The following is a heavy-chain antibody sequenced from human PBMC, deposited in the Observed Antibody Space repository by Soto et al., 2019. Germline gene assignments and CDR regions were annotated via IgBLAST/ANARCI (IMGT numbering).Heavy chain of an antibody. CDR1: GFTFSSYA. Sequence: QVQLVESGGGVVQPGRSLRLSCAASGFTFSSYAMHWVRQAPGKGLEWVAVISYDGSNKYYADSVKGRFTISRDNSKNTLYLQMNSLRAEDTAVYYCARDWGYSGYDYVGWFDPWGQGTLVTVSS. V-gene: IGHV3-30-3*01. CDR2: ISYDGSNK. J-gene: IGHJ5*02. CDR3: ARDWGYSGYDYVGWFDP. D-gene: IGHD5-12*01.